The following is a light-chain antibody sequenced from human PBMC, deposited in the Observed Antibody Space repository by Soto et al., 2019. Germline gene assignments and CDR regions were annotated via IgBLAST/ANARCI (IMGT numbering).Light chain of an antibody. Sequence: ATQLTQSPSSLSASVGDRVTITCRASQDISSALAWFQQKPGKTPKVLISDASTLESGVPSRFRGSGSGADFTLTISGLRPEDFATYYCQQFHSYPLTFGGGTTVGI. J-gene: IGKJ4*01. CDR3: QQFHSYPLT. V-gene: IGKV1-13*02. CDR2: DAS. CDR1: QDISSA.